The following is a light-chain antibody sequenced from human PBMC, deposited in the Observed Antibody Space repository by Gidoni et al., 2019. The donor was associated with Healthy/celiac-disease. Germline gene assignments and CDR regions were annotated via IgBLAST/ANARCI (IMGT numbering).Light chain of an antibody. CDR1: QDISNY. CDR2: DAS. J-gene: IGKJ2*01. V-gene: IGKV1-33*01. Sequence: DIQMTQSPSSLSASVGDRVTITCQASQDISNYLNWYQQKPGKAPKRLIYDASNLETGVPSRFSGSGSGTDFTVTISSLQPEDIATYYCQQYDNPLYTFGQGTKLEIK. CDR3: QQYDNPLYT.